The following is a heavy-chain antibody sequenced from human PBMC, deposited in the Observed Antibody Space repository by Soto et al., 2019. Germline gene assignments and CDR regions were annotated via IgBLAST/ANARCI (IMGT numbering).Heavy chain of an antibody. V-gene: IGHV3-30*18. Sequence: QVQLVESGGGVVQPGRSLRLSCAASGFTFSSYGMHWVRQAPGKGLEWVAVISYDGSNKYYADSVKGRFTISRDNSKNTLYLQMNSLRAEDTAVYYCAKEMGITMVRGRNDYWAQGTLVTVSS. CDR1: GFTFSSYG. J-gene: IGHJ4*02. CDR3: AKEMGITMVRGRNDY. CDR2: ISYDGSNK. D-gene: IGHD3-10*01.